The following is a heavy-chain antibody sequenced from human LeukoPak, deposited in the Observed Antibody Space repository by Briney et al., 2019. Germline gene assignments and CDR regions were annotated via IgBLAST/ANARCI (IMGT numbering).Heavy chain of an antibody. J-gene: IGHJ6*02. Sequence: GSLRLSCAASGFTFSSYAMSWVRQAPGKGLEWVSAISGSGGSTYYADSVKGRFTISRDNARTSLYLQMNSLRAEDTAVYYCAVDYGMDVWGQGTTVTVSS. CDR2: ISGSGGST. CDR3: AVDYGMDV. CDR1: GFTFSSYA. V-gene: IGHV3-23*01.